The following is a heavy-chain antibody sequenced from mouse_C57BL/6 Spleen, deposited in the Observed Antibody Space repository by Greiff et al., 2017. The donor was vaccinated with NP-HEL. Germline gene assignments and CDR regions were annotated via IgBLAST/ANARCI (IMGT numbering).Heavy chain of an antibody. D-gene: IGHD2-3*01. V-gene: IGHV1-55*01. CDR2: IYPGSGST. Sequence: QVQLQQPGAELVKPGASVKMSCKASGYTFTSYWITWVKQRPGQGLEWIGDIYPGSGSTNYNEKFKSKATLTVDTSSSTAYMQLSSLTSEDSAVYYCARWGDGYPSMDYWGQGTSVTVSS. CDR3: ARWGDGYPSMDY. CDR1: GYTFTSYW. J-gene: IGHJ4*01.